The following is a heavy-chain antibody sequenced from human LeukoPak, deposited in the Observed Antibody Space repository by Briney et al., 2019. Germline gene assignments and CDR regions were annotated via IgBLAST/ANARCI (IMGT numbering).Heavy chain of an antibody. CDR3: ATFIVVVPAAIFSAFDI. D-gene: IGHD2-2*02. CDR2: FDPEDGET. J-gene: IGHJ3*02. Sequence: ASVKVSCKVSGYTLTELSMNWVRQAPGKGLEWMGSFDPEDGETIYAQKFQGRVTMTEDTSTDTAYMELSSLRSEDTAVYYCATFIVVVPAAIFSAFDIWGQGTMVTVSS. V-gene: IGHV1-24*01. CDR1: GYTLTELS.